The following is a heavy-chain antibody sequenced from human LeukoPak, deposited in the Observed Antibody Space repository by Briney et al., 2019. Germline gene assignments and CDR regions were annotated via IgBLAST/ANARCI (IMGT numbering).Heavy chain of an antibody. D-gene: IGHD4-11*01. CDR1: GYSISNGYN. CDR3: ARTYINFSNYFDP. V-gene: IGHV4-38-2*02. J-gene: IGHJ5*02. CDR2: ISHIGST. Sequence: PSETLSLTCTVSGYSISNGYNWGWVRRPPGKGLECIGSISHIGSTYYNPSLESRVTISLDTSMNQFSLELRSVTAADTAVYYCARTYINFSNYFDPWGQGTLVTVSS.